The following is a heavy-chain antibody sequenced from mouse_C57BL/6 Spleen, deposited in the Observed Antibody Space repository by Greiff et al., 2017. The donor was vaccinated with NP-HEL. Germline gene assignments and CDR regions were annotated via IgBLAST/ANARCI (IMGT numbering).Heavy chain of an antibody. CDR1: GYAFSSYW. Sequence: QVQLQQSGAELVKPGASVKISCKASGYAFSSYWMNWVKQRPGKGLEWIGQIYPGDGDTNYNGKFKGKATLAADKSSSTAYMQLSSLASEESAVYLCARSGGCCAMDYWGQGTSVTVSS. CDR2: IYPGDGDT. V-gene: IGHV1-80*01. CDR3: ARSGGCCAMDY. D-gene: IGHD3-1*01. J-gene: IGHJ4*01.